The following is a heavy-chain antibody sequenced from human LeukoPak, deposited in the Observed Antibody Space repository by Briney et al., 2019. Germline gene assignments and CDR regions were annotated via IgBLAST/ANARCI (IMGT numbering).Heavy chain of an antibody. V-gene: IGHV3-23*01. D-gene: IGHD5-18*01. CDR2: ISDSGETT. Sequence: GGSLRLSCAASGISFSNYAMTWVRQAPGKGLEWVSGISDSGETTYYADSVRGRFTISRDNSKNTLFLQMNSLRAEDTALYYCANDLGWIQLNLGRGQGTLVTVSS. J-gene: IGHJ4*02. CDR1: GISFSNYA. CDR3: ANDLGWIQLNLG.